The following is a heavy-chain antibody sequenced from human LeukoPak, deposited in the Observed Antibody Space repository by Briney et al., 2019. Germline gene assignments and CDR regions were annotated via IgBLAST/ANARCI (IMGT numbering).Heavy chain of an antibody. Sequence: SETLSLTCAVYGGPFSGYYWSWIRQPPGKGLEWIGEINHSGSTNYNPSLKSRVTISVDTSKNQFSLKLSSVTAADTAVYYCARGGCTNGVCYRRKDHHRERWFDPWGQGTLVTVSS. CDR2: INHSGST. D-gene: IGHD2-8*01. CDR3: ARGGCTNGVCYRRKDHHRERWFDP. CDR1: GGPFSGYY. J-gene: IGHJ5*02. V-gene: IGHV4-34*01.